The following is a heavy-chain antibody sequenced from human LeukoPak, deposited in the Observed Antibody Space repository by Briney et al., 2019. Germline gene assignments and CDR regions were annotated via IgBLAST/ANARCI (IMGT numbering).Heavy chain of an antibody. CDR1: GFSFSTYA. CDR2: ISYDGSDQ. J-gene: IGHJ4*02. D-gene: IGHD2-15*01. V-gene: IGHV3-30*18. CDR3: AKSGLNRFDY. Sequence: PGGSLRLSCEASGFSFSTYAMHWVRQAPGKGLEWVAVISYDGSDQHYADSVKGRFTIPRDNSKNTLYLQMSSLRAEDTAVYYCAKSGLNRFDYWGQGTLATVSS.